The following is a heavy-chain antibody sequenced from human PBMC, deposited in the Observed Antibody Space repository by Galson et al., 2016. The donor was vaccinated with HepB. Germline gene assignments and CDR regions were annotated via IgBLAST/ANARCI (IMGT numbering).Heavy chain of an antibody. CDR1: GYTLTAYH. D-gene: IGHD2-15*01. CDR2: INPNSAT. CDR3: ARDQASLPPYSGAFDI. Sequence: SVKVSCKASGYTLTAYHMHWVRQAPGQGLEWMGWINPNSATNYARKFQGRVTMTRDTSISTLYMELSSLKSDDTAVYYCARDQASLPPYSGAFDIRGQGTMVTVSP. V-gene: IGHV1-2*02. J-gene: IGHJ3*02.